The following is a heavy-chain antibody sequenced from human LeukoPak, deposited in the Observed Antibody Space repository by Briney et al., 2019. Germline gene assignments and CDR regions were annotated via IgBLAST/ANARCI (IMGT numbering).Heavy chain of an antibody. CDR1: GGPISSYY. V-gene: IGHV4-59*01. Sequence: PSETLSLTCTVSGGPISSYYWSWIRQPPGKGLEWIGYIYYSGTTNYNPSLKSRVTIAVDTSKNQFSLKLSSVTAADTAVYYCARGVYIAAAQYGYWGQGTLVSVSS. CDR2: IYYSGTT. D-gene: IGHD6-13*01. CDR3: ARGVYIAAAQYGY. J-gene: IGHJ4*02.